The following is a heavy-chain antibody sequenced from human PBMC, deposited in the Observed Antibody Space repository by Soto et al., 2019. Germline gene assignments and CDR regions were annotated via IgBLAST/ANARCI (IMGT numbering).Heavy chain of an antibody. CDR2: IYHSGRT. D-gene: IGHD3-22*01. Sequence: KASETLSLTCAVSGGSISTGDYSWSWIRQPPGKGLEWIGYIYHSGRTYYNPSLKSRVTISVDRSTNQFSLKLSSVTAADTAVSYCDRDSDYYTLMPWGDGTRVNVS. J-gene: IGHJ5*02. V-gene: IGHV4-30-2*01. CDR1: GGSISTGDYS. CDR3: DRDSDYYTLMP.